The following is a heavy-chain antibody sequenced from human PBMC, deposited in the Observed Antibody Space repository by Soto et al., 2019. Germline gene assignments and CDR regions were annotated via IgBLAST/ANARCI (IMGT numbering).Heavy chain of an antibody. CDR3: ARRWPEPIRNPFDY. CDR1: GFTFSSYS. Sequence: GGSLRLSCAASGFTFSSYSMNWVRQAPGKGLEWVSSISSSSSYIYYADSVKGRFTISRDNAKNSLYLQMNSLRAEDTAVYYCARRWPEPIRNPFDYWGQGTLVTVSS. J-gene: IGHJ4*02. V-gene: IGHV3-21*01. D-gene: IGHD1-1*01. CDR2: ISSSSSYI.